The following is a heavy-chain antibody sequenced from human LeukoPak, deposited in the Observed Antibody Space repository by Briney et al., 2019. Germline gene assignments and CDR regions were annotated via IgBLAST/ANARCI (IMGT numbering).Heavy chain of an antibody. D-gene: IGHD4/OR15-4a*01. CDR1: GFTFSDHY. Sequence: GGSLRLSCAASGFTFSDHYMDWVRQAPGKGLEWVGRTKKKVNNYITEYAASVKGRFTISRDDSKNSLYLQMNSLITEDTAVYYCVRAQAVGAPPFDIWGQGTMVTVSS. J-gene: IGHJ3*02. CDR2: TKKKVNNYIT. CDR3: VRAQAVGAPPFDI. V-gene: IGHV3-72*01.